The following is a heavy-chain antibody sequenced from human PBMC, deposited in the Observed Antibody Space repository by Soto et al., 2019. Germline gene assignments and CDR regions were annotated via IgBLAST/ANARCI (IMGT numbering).Heavy chain of an antibody. CDR1: GFTFNTYG. CDR3: ARGDCTGAYCYSWPFNYGVDV. Sequence: GGSLRLSCTTSGFTFNTYGTYWVRQAPGKGLEWVAIIWYDGSNKYYGDSVKGRFTISRDNSKNTLYLQMNSLRAEDTALYYCARGDCTGAYCYSWPFNYGVDVWGQGTTVTVSS. CDR2: IWYDGSNK. D-gene: IGHD2-15*01. J-gene: IGHJ6*02. V-gene: IGHV3-33*08.